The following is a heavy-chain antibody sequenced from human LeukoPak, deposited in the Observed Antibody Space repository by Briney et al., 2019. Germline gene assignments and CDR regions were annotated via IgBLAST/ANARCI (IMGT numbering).Heavy chain of an antibody. J-gene: IGHJ4*02. V-gene: IGHV3-30*18. Sequence: PGRSLRLSCAASGFTFRSYGMHWVRQAPGKGLEWVAVISYDGSNKYYADSVKGRFTISRDNSKNTLYLQMNSLRAEDTAVYYCAKDAYYYDSSGPSYYWGQGTLVTISS. CDR3: AKDAYYYDSSGPSYY. CDR2: ISYDGSNK. D-gene: IGHD3-22*01. CDR1: GFTFRSYG.